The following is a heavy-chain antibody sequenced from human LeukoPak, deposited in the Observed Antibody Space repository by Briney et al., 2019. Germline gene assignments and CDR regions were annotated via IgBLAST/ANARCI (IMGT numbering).Heavy chain of an antibody. J-gene: IGHJ5*02. Sequence: SETLSLTCAVSGGSISSGGYSWSWIRQPPGKGLEWIGYIYYSGSTFYNPSLQSRVTISVDKSKNQFSLKLSSVTAADTAVYYCARPRYSGSYSGVYNWFDPWGQGTLVTVSS. D-gene: IGHD1-26*01. CDR3: ARPRYSGSYSGVYNWFDP. V-gene: IGHV4-30-4*07. CDR2: IYYSGST. CDR1: GGSISSGGYS.